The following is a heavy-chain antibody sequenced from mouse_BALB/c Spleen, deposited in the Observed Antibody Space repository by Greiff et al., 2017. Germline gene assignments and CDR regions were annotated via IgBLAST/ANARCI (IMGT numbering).Heavy chain of an antibody. CDR2: IYPGNSDT. CDR1: GYSFTSYW. CDR3: TRLPNYDGSSYDY. J-gene: IGHJ2*01. Sequence: VQLQQSGTVLARPGASVKMSCKASGYSFTSYWMHWVKQRPGQGLEWIGAIYPGNSDTSYNQKFKGKAKLTAVTSASTAYMELSSLTNEDSAVYYCTRLPNYDGSSYDYWGQGTTLTVSS. V-gene: IGHV1-5*01. D-gene: IGHD1-1*01.